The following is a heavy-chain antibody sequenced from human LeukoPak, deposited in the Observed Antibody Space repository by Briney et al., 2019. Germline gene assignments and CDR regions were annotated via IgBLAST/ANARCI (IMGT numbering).Heavy chain of an antibody. CDR3: ARDHQLGDIST. Sequence: ASVKVSCKASGYTFTGYYMHWVRQAPGQGLEWMGRINPDNGGTNYAQKFQGRVTMTRDTSISTAYMELSRLRSDDTAVYYCARDHQLGDISTWGQGTLVTVSS. CDR2: INPDNGGT. V-gene: IGHV1-2*06. CDR1: GYTFTGYY. D-gene: IGHD3-16*01. J-gene: IGHJ5*02.